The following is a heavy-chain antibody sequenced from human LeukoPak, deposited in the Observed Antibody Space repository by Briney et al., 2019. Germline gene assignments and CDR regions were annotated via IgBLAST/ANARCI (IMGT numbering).Heavy chain of an antibody. D-gene: IGHD1-26*01. Sequence: GGSLRLSCAASGFTFSSYSMNWVRQAPGKGLEWVSSISSSSSYIYYADSVKGRFTISRDNAKNSLYLQMNSLRAEDTAVYYCARDMYSGSYLHYFDYWGQGTPVTVSS. CDR1: GFTFSSYS. J-gene: IGHJ4*02. CDR3: ARDMYSGSYLHYFDY. V-gene: IGHV3-21*01. CDR2: ISSSSSYI.